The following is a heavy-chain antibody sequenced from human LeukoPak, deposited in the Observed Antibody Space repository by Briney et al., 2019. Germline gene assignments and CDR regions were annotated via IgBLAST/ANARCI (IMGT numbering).Heavy chain of an antibody. V-gene: IGHV3-74*01. CDR2: INSDGSST. D-gene: IGHD3-10*01. CDR3: ARLDLWFGELEDAFDI. J-gene: IGHJ3*02. Sequence: GGSLRLSCAASGFTFSSYWMHWVRQAPGKGLVWVSRINSDGSSTSYADSVKGRFTISRDNGKNTLYLQMNSLRAEDTAVYYCARLDLWFGELEDAFDIWGQGTMVTVSS. CDR1: GFTFSSYW.